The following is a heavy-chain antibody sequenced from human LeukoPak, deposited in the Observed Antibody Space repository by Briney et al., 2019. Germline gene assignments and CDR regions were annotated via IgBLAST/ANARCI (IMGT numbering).Heavy chain of an antibody. J-gene: IGHJ5*02. CDR2: INPSGGST. Sequence: ASVKVSCKASGYTFTSYYMHWVRQAPGQGLEWMGIINPSGGSTSYAQKFQGRVTMTRDTSTSTVYMELSSLRSEDTAVYYCARGAPAITIFGVAPRINWFDPWGQGTLVTVSS. V-gene: IGHV1-46*01. CDR1: GYTFTSYY. D-gene: IGHD3-3*01. CDR3: ARGAPAITIFGVAPRINWFDP.